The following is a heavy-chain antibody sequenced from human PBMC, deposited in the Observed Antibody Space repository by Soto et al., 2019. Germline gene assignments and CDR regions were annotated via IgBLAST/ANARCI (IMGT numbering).Heavy chain of an antibody. V-gene: IGHV3-21*01. J-gene: IGHJ4*02. D-gene: IGHD3-3*01. CDR1: GFTFSSYS. Sequence: GGSLRLSCAASGFTFSSYSMNWVRQAPGKGLEWVSSISSSSSYIYYADSVKGRFTISRDNAKNSLYLQMNSLRAEDTAVYYCARDNTIFGVVIIFDYWGQGTLVTVSS. CDR2: ISSSSSYI. CDR3: ARDNTIFGVVIIFDY.